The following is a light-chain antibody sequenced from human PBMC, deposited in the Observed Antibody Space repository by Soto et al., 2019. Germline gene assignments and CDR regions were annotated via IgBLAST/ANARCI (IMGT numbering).Light chain of an antibody. J-gene: IGKJ5*01. V-gene: IGKV3-11*01. CDR1: QSVSTY. CDR2: DTT. Sequence: VLTQSPVTLSLSPGDRATLSCRASQSVSTYLAWYRQVPGQPPRLLIYDTTNRAAGIPPRFSGSRSGTDFTFTISSVEPEDFALYYCHQRNTFGQGTRLEIK. CDR3: HQRNT.